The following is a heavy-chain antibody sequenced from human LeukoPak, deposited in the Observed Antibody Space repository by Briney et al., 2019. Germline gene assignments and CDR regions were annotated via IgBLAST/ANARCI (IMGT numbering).Heavy chain of an antibody. CDR3: AKVAHYDFWSGPDYYMDV. Sequence: GGSLRLSCVASGCTFRRYAMSWLRQAPGKGLEWVSSISGSGGSTYYADSVKGRFTISRDNSKNTLYLEMNSLRAEDTAVYYCAKVAHYDFWSGPDYYMDVWGKGTTVTVSS. CDR2: ISGSGGST. J-gene: IGHJ6*03. V-gene: IGHV3-23*01. D-gene: IGHD3-3*01. CDR1: GCTFRRYA.